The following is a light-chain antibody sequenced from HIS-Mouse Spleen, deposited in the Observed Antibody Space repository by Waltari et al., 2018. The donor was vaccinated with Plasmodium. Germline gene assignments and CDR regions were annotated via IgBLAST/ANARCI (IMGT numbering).Light chain of an antibody. CDR1: ALPKKY. CDR3: YSTDSSGNHRV. J-gene: IGLJ3*02. V-gene: IGLV3-10*01. CDR2: EDS. Sequence: SYELTQPPSVSVSPGQTARITCSGDALPKKYAYWYKQKSGKAPVLVIYEDSKRPSGIHAGFSGSSSWTMATLTISGAQVEDEADYYCYSTDSSGNHRVFGGGTKLTVL.